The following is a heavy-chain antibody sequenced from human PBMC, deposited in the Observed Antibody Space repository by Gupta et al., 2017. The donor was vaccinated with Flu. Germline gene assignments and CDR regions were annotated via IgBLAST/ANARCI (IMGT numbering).Heavy chain of an antibody. V-gene: IGHV3-9*01. J-gene: IGHJ6*02. D-gene: IGHD6-19*01. Sequence: PGKGLEWVSGISWNSGSIGYADSVKGRLTISRDNAKNSLYLQMNSLRAEDTALYYCAKVAVAGTALYYGMDVWGQGTTVTVSS. CDR2: ISWNSGSI. CDR3: AKVAVAGTALYYGMDV.